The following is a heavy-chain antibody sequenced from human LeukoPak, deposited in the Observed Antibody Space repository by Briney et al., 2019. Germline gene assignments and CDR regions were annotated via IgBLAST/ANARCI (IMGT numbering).Heavy chain of an antibody. D-gene: IGHD6-19*01. CDR3: AKSPQWLVPERFDY. Sequence: GGSLRLSCAASGFTFSSYAMHWVRQAPGKGLEWVSSISSSSYYIYYVDSVKGRFTISRDNAKSSLYVQMNSLRAEDTAVYYCAKSPQWLVPERFDYWGQGTLVTVSS. CDR1: GFTFSSYA. CDR2: ISSSSYYI. V-gene: IGHV3-21*04. J-gene: IGHJ4*02.